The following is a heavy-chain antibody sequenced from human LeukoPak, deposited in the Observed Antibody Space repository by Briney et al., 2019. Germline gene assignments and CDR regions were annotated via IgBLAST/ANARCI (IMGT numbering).Heavy chain of an antibody. J-gene: IGHJ4*02. CDR2: IIPIFGTA. Sequence: SVRVSCKASGGTFSSYAISWVRQAPGQGLEWMGGIIPIFGTANYAQKFQGRVTITADKSTSTAYMELSSLRSEDTAVYYCARVQRITMVRGVPGPLDWGQGTLVTVSS. V-gene: IGHV1-69*06. CDR3: ARVQRITMVRGVPGPLD. CDR1: GGTFSSYA. D-gene: IGHD3-10*01.